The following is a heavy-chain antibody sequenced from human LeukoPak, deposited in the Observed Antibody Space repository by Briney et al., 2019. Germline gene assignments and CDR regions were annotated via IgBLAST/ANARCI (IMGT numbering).Heavy chain of an antibody. CDR1: GYTFTGYY. D-gene: IGHD1-26*01. V-gene: IGHV1-2*02. Sequence: ASVKVSCKASGYTFTGYYMHWVRQAPGQGLEWMGWINPNNGGTYYAQKFQGRVTMTRDTSISTAYMELSRLRSDDTAVYYCARENPVGATYCWGRGTLVTVSS. CDR2: INPNNGGT. CDR3: ARENPVGATYC. J-gene: IGHJ4*02.